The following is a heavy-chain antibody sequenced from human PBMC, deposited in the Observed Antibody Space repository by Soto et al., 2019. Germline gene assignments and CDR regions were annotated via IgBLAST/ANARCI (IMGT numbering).Heavy chain of an antibody. V-gene: IGHV1-18*01. CDR3: ARGGPSTYYYGSSGYFPRYGMDV. D-gene: IGHD3-22*01. CDR1: GYTFTSYG. J-gene: IGHJ6*02. Sequence: ASVKVSCKASGYTFTSYGISWVRQAPGQGLEWMGWISAYNGNTNYAQKLQGRVTMTTDTSTSTAYMELRSLRSDDTAVYYCARGGPSTYYYGSSGYFPRYGMDVWGQGTTVTVSS. CDR2: ISAYNGNT.